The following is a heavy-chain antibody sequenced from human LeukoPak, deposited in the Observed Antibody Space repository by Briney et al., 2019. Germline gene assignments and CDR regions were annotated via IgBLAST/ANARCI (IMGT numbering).Heavy chain of an antibody. Sequence: GASVKVSCKVSEYTLTELSMHWVRLAPGKGLEWLGGFDPEDGEIIYAQKFQGRVTMSDDTSTDTAYMELGSLRSDDTAVYYCAADRGDYSGSYWTAFDIWGQGTMVTVSS. CDR3: AADRGDYSGSYWTAFDI. V-gene: IGHV1-24*01. CDR1: EYTLTELS. D-gene: IGHD1-26*01. CDR2: FDPEDGEI. J-gene: IGHJ3*02.